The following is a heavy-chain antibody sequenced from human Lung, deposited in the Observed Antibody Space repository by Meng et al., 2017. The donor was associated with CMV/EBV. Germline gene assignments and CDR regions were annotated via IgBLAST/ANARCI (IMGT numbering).Heavy chain of an antibody. J-gene: IGHJ3*02. V-gene: IGHV3-30*04. CDR2: ISYDGSNK. Sequence: GESLKISCAASGFTFSSYAMHWVRQAPGKGLEWVAVISYDGSNKYYADSVKGRFTISRDNSKNTLYLQMNSLRAEDTAVYYCARDLSFSGWYRNAFDIWGQGKXVTVSS. D-gene: IGHD6-19*01. CDR1: GFTFSSYA. CDR3: ARDLSFSGWYRNAFDI.